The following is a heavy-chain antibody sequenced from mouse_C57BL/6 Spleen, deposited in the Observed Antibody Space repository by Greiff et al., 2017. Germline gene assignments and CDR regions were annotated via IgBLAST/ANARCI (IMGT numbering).Heavy chain of an antibody. D-gene: IGHD1-1*01. CDR3: ARGVYYGLAY. J-gene: IGHJ3*01. CDR1: GYSFTGYF. V-gene: IGHV1-20*01. CDR2: INPCNGDT. Sequence: EVQLQQSGPELVRPGASVKISCKASGYSFTGYFMNWVMQSPGKSLEWIGRINPCNGDTFYNQKFKGKATLTGDKSSSTAHMQLWSLTSEDSAVYYCARGVYYGLAYWGQGTLVTVSA.